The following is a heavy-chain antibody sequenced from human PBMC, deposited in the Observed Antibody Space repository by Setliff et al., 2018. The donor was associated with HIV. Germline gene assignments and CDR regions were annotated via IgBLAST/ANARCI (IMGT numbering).Heavy chain of an antibody. CDR3: AKGDEVGATGF. CDR2: IKEDGSQK. J-gene: IGHJ4*02. Sequence: GGSLRLSCAASGFTFSRSWMSWVRQAPGKGLEWVASIKEDGSQKNYVDSVKGRFTISRDNSKNSLYLQMNSLRTEDTALYYCAKGDEVGATGFWGQGTLVTVSS. D-gene: IGHD1-26*01. V-gene: IGHV3-7*03. CDR1: GFTFSRSW.